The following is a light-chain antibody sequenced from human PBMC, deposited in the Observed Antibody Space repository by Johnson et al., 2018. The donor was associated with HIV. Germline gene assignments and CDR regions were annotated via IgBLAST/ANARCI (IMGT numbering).Light chain of an antibody. CDR1: SSNIGSHY. CDR3: GAWDSSLSADV. V-gene: IGLV1-51*01. CDR2: DTI. J-gene: IGLJ1*01. Sequence: QSVLTQPPSVSAAPGQKVTISCSGSSSNIGSHYVSWYQQVPGTAPRLVIYDTIKRHSGIPDRFSGSKSGTSATLGITGLKTGDEAGYYCGAWDSSLSADVFGPGSKFTFL.